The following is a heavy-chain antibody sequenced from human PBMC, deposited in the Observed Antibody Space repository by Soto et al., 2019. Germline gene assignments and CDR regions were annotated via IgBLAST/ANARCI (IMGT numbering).Heavy chain of an antibody. CDR3: ARGYTDYDDPPYYFEP. V-gene: IGHV1-69*01. Sequence: QVQLVQSGAEVKKPGSSVKVSCKASGGTFSTSLISWVRQAPGQGLEWMGGIIPIFGTPNYAQKFQGRVKIAADESTSTVYTELNSLGCEDTAMYYCARGYTDYDDPPYYFEPCGQGTQVTVSS. J-gene: IGHJ4*02. D-gene: IGHD3-22*01. CDR1: GGTFSTSL. CDR2: IIPIFGTP.